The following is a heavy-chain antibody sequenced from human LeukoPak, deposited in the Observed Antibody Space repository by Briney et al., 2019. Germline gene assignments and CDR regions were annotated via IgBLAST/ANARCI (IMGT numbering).Heavy chain of an antibody. CDR2: IYYSGST. CDR3: ASSKYSLDAFDI. CDR1: GGSIRSYY. J-gene: IGHJ3*02. V-gene: IGHV4-59*01. D-gene: IGHD6-6*01. Sequence: SKTLSLTCTVSGGSIRSYYWSWIRQPPGKGLEWIGYIYYSGSTNYNPSLKSRVTISVDTSKNQFSLKLSSVTAADTAVYYCASSKYSLDAFDIWGQGTVVTVSS.